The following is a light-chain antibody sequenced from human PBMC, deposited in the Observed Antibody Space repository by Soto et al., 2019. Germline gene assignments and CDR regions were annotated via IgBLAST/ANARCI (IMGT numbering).Light chain of an antibody. CDR2: DVS. Sequence: AIQVTQSPSSLSASVGDIVTITCRASQDIRGALAWYQQKPGKAPRLLIFDVSTLETGVPSRFSGGGSGTEFTLTISSLQPEDFGTYYCQQFNSYPITFGHGTRLEIK. V-gene: IGKV1-13*02. J-gene: IGKJ5*01. CDR1: QDIRGA. CDR3: QQFNSYPIT.